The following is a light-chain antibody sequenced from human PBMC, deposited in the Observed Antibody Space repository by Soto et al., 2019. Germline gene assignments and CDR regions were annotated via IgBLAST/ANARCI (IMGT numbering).Light chain of an antibody. Sequence: EIVLTQSPATLSLSPGERATLSCRASQSVSSYLAWYQQKPGQAPRLLIYDASNRATGIPARFSGSGSGTDFTLTISSLEPEDFAVSYCQQRSNWPLTFGGGNQVEIK. CDR1: QSVSSY. CDR2: DAS. CDR3: QQRSNWPLT. V-gene: IGKV3-11*01. J-gene: IGKJ4*01.